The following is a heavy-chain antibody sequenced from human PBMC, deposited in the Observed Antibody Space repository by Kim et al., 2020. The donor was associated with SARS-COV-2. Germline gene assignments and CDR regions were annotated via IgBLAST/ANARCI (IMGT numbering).Heavy chain of an antibody. CDR2: IVVGSGNT. D-gene: IGHD3-3*01. CDR3: AASPDFWSGYPTGY. Sequence: SVKVSCKASGFTFTSSAVQWVRQARGQRLEWIGWIVVGSGNTNYAQKFQERVTITRDMSTSTAYMELSSLRSEDTAVYYCAASPDFWSGYPTGYWGQGTLVTVSS. V-gene: IGHV1-58*01. CDR1: GFTFTSSA. J-gene: IGHJ4*02.